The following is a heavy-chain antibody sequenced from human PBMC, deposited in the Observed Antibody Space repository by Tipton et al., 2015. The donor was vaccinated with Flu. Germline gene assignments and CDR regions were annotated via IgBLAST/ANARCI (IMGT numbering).Heavy chain of an antibody. V-gene: IGHV5-51*01. D-gene: IGHD6-13*01. CDR3: ARHLAAAGPGPHYYYYYGMDV. CDR2: IYPGDSDT. CDR1: GYSFTSYW. J-gene: IGHJ6*02. Sequence: VQLVQSGAEVKKAGESLKISCKGSGYSFTSYWIGWVRQMPGKGLEWMGIIYPGDSDTRYSPSFQGQVTISADKSISTAYLQWSSLKASDTAMYYCARHLAAAGPGPHYYYYYGMDVWGQGTTVTVSS.